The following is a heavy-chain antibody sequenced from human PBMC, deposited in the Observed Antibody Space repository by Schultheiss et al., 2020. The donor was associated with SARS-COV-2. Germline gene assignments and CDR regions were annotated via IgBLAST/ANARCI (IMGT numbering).Heavy chain of an antibody. Sequence: GGSLRLSCAASGFTVSSNYMSWVRQAPGKGLEWVSVIYSGGSTYYADSVKGRFTISRDNSKNTLYLQMNSLRAEDTAVYYCAREGNYYDSSGYSDAFDIWGQGTMVTVSS. CDR1: GFTVSSNY. CDR2: IYSGGST. V-gene: IGHV3-66*01. J-gene: IGHJ3*02. D-gene: IGHD3-22*01. CDR3: AREGNYYDSSGYSDAFDI.